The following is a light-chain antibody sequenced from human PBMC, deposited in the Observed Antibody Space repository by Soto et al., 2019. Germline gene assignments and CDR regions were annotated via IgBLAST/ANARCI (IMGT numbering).Light chain of an antibody. CDR3: ATWDDSLYGMV. V-gene: IGLV1-44*01. Sequence: QSVLTQPFSASGTPGQRVTISCSGGSSNIGRNPVNWYLQLPGTAPKLLIYTNNQRPSGVPDRVSASKSGTSASLTISGLQSEDEADYYCATWDDSLYGMVFGGGTKVTVL. CDR2: TNN. J-gene: IGLJ2*01. CDR1: SSNIGRNP.